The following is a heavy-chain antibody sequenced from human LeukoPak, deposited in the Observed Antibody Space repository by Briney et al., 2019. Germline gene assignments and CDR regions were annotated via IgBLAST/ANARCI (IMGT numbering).Heavy chain of an antibody. J-gene: IGHJ4*02. Sequence: GGSLRLSCEASGFTFGSYSMNWVRQAPGKGLEWISFISISGTTISYAESVKGRFTISRDNSKNTLYLQMNSLRAEDTAVYYCAKGDYWGQGTLVTVSS. CDR1: GFTFGSYS. CDR3: AKGDY. V-gene: IGHV3-48*01. CDR2: ISISGTTI.